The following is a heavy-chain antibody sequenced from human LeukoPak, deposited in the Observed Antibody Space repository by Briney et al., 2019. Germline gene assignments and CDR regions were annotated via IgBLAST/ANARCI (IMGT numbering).Heavy chain of an antibody. J-gene: IGHJ6*02. Sequence: GGSLRLSCAASGFTFSSYAMSWVRQAPGKGLEWVGFIRSNAYRGTTEYAASVKGRFTISRDDSKSVVYLQMNSLKSEDTAVYYCSRGPIQLWVHNGMDVWGQGTTVTVS. CDR3: SRGPIQLWVHNGMDV. V-gene: IGHV3-49*04. D-gene: IGHD5-18*01. CDR1: GFTFSSYA. CDR2: IRSNAYRGTT.